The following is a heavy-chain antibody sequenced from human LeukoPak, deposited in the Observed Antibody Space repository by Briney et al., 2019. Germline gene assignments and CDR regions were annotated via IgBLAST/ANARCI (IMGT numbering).Heavy chain of an antibody. CDR3: AELGITMIGGV. CDR2: ISSSGSTI. D-gene: IGHD3-10*02. CDR1: GFTVNNNY. Sequence: GGSLRLSCAASGFTVNNNYMSWVRQAPGKGLEWVSYISSSGSTIYYADSVKGRFTISRDNAKNSLYLQMNSLRAEDTAVHYCAELGITMIGGVWGKGTTVTISS. V-gene: IGHV3-11*04. J-gene: IGHJ6*04.